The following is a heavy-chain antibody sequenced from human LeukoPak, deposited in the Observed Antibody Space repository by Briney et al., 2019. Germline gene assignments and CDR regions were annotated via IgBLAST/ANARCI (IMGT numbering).Heavy chain of an antibody. Sequence: SETLSLTCAVYGGSFSGYYWSWIRQPPGKGLEWIGEINHSGSTYYNPSLKSRVTISVDTSKNQFSLKLSSVTAADTAVYYCAREGWGVVVAANYYYYYMDVWGKGTTVTVSS. CDR3: AREGWGVVVAANYYYYYMDV. D-gene: IGHD2-15*01. J-gene: IGHJ6*03. CDR2: INHSGST. CDR1: GGSFSGYY. V-gene: IGHV4-34*01.